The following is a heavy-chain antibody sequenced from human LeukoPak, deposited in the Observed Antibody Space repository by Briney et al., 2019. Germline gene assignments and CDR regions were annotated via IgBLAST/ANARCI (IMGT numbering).Heavy chain of an antibody. CDR3: AREDYDDPGAWYFDL. V-gene: IGHV4-39*07. Sequence: SETLSLTCTVSGVSISSTTYCWGWIRQPPGKGLGWIGSIYSSGNTYYNASLKSRITISVDTSKNQFSLKLSYVTAADTAVYYCAREDYDDPGAWYFDLWGRGTLVTVSS. J-gene: IGHJ2*01. CDR2: IYSSGNT. D-gene: IGHD3-22*01. CDR1: GVSISSTTYC.